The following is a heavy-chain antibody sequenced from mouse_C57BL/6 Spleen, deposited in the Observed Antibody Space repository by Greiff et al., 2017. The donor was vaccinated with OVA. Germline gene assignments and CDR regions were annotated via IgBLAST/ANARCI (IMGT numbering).Heavy chain of an antibody. CDR2: IDPSDSYT. CDR3: ARPITTVVRVYFDV. CDR1: GYTFTSYW. Sequence: QVQLQQPGAELVRPGTSVKLSCKASGYTFTSYWMHWVKQRPGQGLEWIGVIDPSDSYTNYNQKFKGKATLTVDTSSSTAYMQLSSLTSEDSAVYYCARPITTVVRVYFDVWGTGTTVTVSS. V-gene: IGHV1-59*01. J-gene: IGHJ1*03. D-gene: IGHD1-1*01.